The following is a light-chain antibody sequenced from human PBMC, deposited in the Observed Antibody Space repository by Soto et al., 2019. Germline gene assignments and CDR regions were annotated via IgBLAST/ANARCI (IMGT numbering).Light chain of an antibody. CDR3: PQYYRYPFP. CDR2: AAS. Sequence: AIRMTQSPSSLSASTGDRVTITCRASQGISSYLAWYQQKPGKAPKLLIYAASTLHSGVPSRFSGSGSGTAFTLPISCLQSEDFATYYCPQYYRYPFPCGPGHKVDIK. CDR1: QGISSY. J-gene: IGKJ3*01. V-gene: IGKV1-8*01.